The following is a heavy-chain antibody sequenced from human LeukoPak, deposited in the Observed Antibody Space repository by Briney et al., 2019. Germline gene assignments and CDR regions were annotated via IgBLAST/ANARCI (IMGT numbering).Heavy chain of an antibody. J-gene: IGHJ4*01. V-gene: IGHV3-48*01. CDR2: ISSSSRTI. CDR3: ARDRCSDTAYFDI. CDR1: GFSFSYYS. Sequence: GGSLRLSSAASGFSFSYYSMNWVRQAPGKGLEWVAYISSSSRTIYYGDSVRGRLTISRANAKNSLYLQMHSLRAEDTAVYHSARDRCSDTAYFDISGPGTLVAVSS. D-gene: IGHD2-15*01.